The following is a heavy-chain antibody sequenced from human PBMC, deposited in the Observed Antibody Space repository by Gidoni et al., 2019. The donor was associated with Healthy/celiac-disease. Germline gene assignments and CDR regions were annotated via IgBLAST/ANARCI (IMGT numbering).Heavy chain of an antibody. CDR2: IYYSWST. Sequence: QLQLQESGPGLVKPSETLSLTCTVSGCSICSSSYYWGWIRQPPGKGLEWIGSIYYSWSTYYNPSLKSRVTISVDTSKNQFSLKLSYVTAADTAVYYCARYCSSTSCYYYYGMDVWGKGTTVTVSS. V-gene: IGHV4-39*01. CDR3: ARYCSSTSCYYYYGMDV. CDR1: GCSICSSSYY. J-gene: IGHJ6*04. D-gene: IGHD2-2*01.